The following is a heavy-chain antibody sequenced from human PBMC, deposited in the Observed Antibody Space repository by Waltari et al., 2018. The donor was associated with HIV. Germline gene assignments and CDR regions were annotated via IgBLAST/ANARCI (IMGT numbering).Heavy chain of an antibody. Sequence: QLQLQESGPGLVKPSETLSLTCTVSGRSISSSSSYWGWIRQPPGRGLEWIGSNYYSGSTYDNPSLKSRVTISVDTSKNQFSLKLSSVTAADTAVYYCARVGGSGSYYTVDYWGQGTLVTVSS. CDR3: ARVGGSGSYYTVDY. V-gene: IGHV4-39*01. D-gene: IGHD3-10*01. J-gene: IGHJ4*02. CDR2: NYYSGST. CDR1: GRSISSSSSY.